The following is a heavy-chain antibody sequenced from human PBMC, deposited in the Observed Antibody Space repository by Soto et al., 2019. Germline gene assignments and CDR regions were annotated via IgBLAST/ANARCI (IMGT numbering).Heavy chain of an antibody. V-gene: IGHV3-33*01. D-gene: IGHD3-22*01. CDR2: IWYDGSNK. J-gene: IGHJ6*02. CDR1: GFTFSSYG. Sequence: GESLKISCAASGFTFSSYGMHWVRQAPGKGLEWVAVIWYDGSNKYYADSVKGRFTISRDNSKNTLYLQMNSLKAEDTAVYYCACPYYYDSSGYYCRYYGMDVWGQGTAVTVSS. CDR3: ACPYYYDSSGYYCRYYGMDV.